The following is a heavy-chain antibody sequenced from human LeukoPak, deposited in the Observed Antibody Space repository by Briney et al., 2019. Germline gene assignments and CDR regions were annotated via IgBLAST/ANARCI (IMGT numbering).Heavy chain of an antibody. CDR2: SDFGQTT. CDR3: AKDAQVGSAAYNWCGS. Sequence: PGGSLRLSCAASGFPFGVSAMAWVRQAPGKGLEWVAISDFGQTTYYRDSVEGRFTISRDNAKNTLYLQMKSLRAEDTGVYYCAKDAQVGSAAYNWCGSWGQGTLVTVSA. CDR1: GFPFGVSA. J-gene: IGHJ5*01. D-gene: IGHD2-15*01. V-gene: IGHV3-23*01.